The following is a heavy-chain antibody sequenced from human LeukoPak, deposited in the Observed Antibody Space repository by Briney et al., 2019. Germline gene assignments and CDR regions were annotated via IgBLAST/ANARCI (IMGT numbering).Heavy chain of an antibody. CDR3: ASGYSSSHFDY. J-gene: IGHJ4*02. CDR1: GFTFSSYS. V-gene: IGHV3-21*01. CDR2: ISSSSSYI. Sequence: GGSLRLSCAASGFTFSSYSMNWVRQAPGKGLEWVSSISSSSSYIYYADSVKGRFTISRDNAKNSLYLQMNSLRAEDTAVYYCASGYSSSHFDYWGRGTLVTVSS. D-gene: IGHD6-13*01.